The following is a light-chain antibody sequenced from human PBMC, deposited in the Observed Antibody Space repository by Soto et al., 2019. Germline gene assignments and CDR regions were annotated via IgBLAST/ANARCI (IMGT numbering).Light chain of an antibody. V-gene: IGKV4-1*01. CDR1: QSVLYSSNNKNY. CDR2: WAS. Sequence: DIVMTQSPDSLAVSLGERATINCKSSQSVLYSSNNKNYLAWYQQKPGQPPKLLIYWASTRESGVPDRFSGSGSGTDFTLTISSLQAEDVAVYYCQQDYSTPPLTFGGGNKVEIK. J-gene: IGKJ4*01. CDR3: QQDYSTPPLT.